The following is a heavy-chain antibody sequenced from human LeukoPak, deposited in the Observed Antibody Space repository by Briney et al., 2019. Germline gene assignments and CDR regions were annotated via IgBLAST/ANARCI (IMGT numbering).Heavy chain of an antibody. CDR2: ISDYNGNT. CDR3: ARDDRWELLCPDY. CDR1: GYTFTSYG. J-gene: IGHJ4*02. V-gene: IGHV1-18*01. D-gene: IGHD1-26*01. Sequence: ASVKVFRKASGYTFTSYGISWVRQAPGQGLEWMGWISDYNGNTNYAQKLQGRVTMTTDTTTSTAYMELRSLRSDDTAVYYCARDDRWELLCPDYWGQGALVTVSS.